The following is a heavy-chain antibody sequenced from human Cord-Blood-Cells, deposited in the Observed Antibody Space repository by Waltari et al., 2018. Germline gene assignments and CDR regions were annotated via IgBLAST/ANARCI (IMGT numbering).Heavy chain of an antibody. CDR2: INPNSGGT. V-gene: IGHV1-2*02. Sequence: QVQLVQSGAEVKKPGASVKVSCKASGYSFTVHYMHWVRQAPGQGLEWMGWINPNSGGTNYAQKFQGRVTMTRDTSISTAYMELSRLRSDDTAVYYCARERVGIAAAGDAFDIWGQGTMVTVSS. J-gene: IGHJ3*02. CDR3: ARERVGIAAAGDAFDI. D-gene: IGHD6-13*01. CDR1: GYSFTVHY.